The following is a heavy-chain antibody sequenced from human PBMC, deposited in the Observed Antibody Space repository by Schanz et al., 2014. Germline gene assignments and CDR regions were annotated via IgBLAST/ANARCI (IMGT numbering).Heavy chain of an antibody. CDR3: AKDLNRVATAPQS. D-gene: IGHD5-12*01. CDR1: GFTFRNYK. J-gene: IGHJ5*02. Sequence: EVQLAESGGSLVKPGGSLRLSCAASGFTFRNYKMIWVRQAPGKGLEWIAYISSGGTTIYYADSVKGRFTISRDNAKSTVYLQMNSLRDEDTALYYCAKDLNRVATAPQSWGQGTLVTVSS. V-gene: IGHV3-48*02. CDR2: ISSGGTTI.